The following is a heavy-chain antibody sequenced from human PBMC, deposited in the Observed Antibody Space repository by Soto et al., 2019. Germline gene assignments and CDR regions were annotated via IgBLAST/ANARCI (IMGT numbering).Heavy chain of an antibody. V-gene: IGHV3-64*01. CDR2: ISSNGGST. CDR1: GFTFSSYA. CDR3: ARAFMITFGGASYYFDY. J-gene: IGHJ4*02. Sequence: PGGSLRLSCAASGFTFSSYAMHWVRQAPGKGLEYVSAISSNGGSTYYANSVKGRFTISRDNSKNTLYLQMGSLRAEDMAVYYCARAFMITFGGASYYFDYWGQGTLVTVSS. D-gene: IGHD3-16*01.